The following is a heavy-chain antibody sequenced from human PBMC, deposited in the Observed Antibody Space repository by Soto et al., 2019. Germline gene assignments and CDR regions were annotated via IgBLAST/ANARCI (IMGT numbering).Heavy chain of an antibody. Sequence: EVQLVESGGDLVQPEGSLRLSCAASGFTISSYWMSWVRQVPGKGLEWVANIKQDGTEKYYVDSVKGRFTISRDNAKNSLYLQMSSLSAEDTAVYHCARSQVAIPCDNWGQGTLVMVSS. CDR2: IKQDGTEK. D-gene: IGHD2-21*01. CDR1: GFTISSYW. J-gene: IGHJ4*02. CDR3: ARSQVAIPCDN. V-gene: IGHV3-7*05.